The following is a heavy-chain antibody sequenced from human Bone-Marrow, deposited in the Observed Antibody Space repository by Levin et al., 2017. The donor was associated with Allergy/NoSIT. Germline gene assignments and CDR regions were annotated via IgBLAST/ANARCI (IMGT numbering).Heavy chain of an antibody. CDR3: ARDGIQLTSYYFDY. Sequence: GGSLRLSCAASGFTFSSYAMHWVRQAPGKGLEWVAVISYDGTNKYYADSVKGRFTISRDNSKNTLYLQMNSLRAEDTAVYYCARDGIQLTSYYFDYWGQGTLVTVSS. J-gene: IGHJ4*02. V-gene: IGHV3-30-3*01. CDR2: ISYDGTNK. CDR1: GFTFSSYA. D-gene: IGHD5-18*01.